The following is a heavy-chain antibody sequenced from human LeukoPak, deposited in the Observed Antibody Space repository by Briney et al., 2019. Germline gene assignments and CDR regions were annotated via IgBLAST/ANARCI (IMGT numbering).Heavy chain of an antibody. J-gene: IGHJ6*02. D-gene: IGHD2-15*01. V-gene: IGHV1-18*01. Sequence: ASVKVSCKASGYTFTSYGISWVRQAPGQGLEWMGWISAYNGNTNYAQKLQGRVTMTTDTSTSTAYMELRSLRSDDTAVYYCARDRYFTDIVVVVAAYYYYYGMDVWGQGTTVTVSS. CDR1: GYTFTSYG. CDR3: ARDRYFTDIVVVVAAYYYYYGMDV. CDR2: ISAYNGNT.